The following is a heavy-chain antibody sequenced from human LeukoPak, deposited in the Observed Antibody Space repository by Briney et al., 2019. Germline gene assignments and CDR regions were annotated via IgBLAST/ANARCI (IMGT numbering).Heavy chain of an antibody. CDR3: ARVHVPLFQIYAQYYYYYMDV. CDR1: GGSISNYY. J-gene: IGHJ6*03. Sequence: SETLSLTCTVSGGSISNYYWNWIRQPPGKGLEWIGYIYYTGSTNYNPSLKSRVTMSVDTSKNQFSLNLKSVTPEDTAVYYCARVHVPLFQIYAQYYYYYMDVWGKGTTVTVSS. CDR2: IYYTGST. V-gene: IGHV4-59*01. D-gene: IGHD2-2*01.